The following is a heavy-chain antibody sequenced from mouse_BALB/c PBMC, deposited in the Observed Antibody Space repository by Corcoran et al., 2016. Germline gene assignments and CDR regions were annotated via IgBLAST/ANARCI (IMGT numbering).Heavy chain of an antibody. J-gene: IGHJ2*01. CDR3: ARYGYDGFDY. CDR1: GYTFTSYG. V-gene: IGHV9-1*02. CDR2: INTYTGEP. Sequence: QIQFVQSGPELKKPGETVKISGKASGYTFTSYGMNWVKQAPGKGLKWMGWINTYTGEPTYADDFKGRFAFSLETSASTAYLQINNLKNEDMATYFWARYGYDGFDYWGQGTTLTVSS. D-gene: IGHD2-2*01.